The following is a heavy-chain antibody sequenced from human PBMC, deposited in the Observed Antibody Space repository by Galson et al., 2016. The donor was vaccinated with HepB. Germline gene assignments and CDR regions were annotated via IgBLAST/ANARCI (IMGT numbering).Heavy chain of an antibody. D-gene: IGHD3-16*01. J-gene: IGHJ4*02. CDR3: ARGLGESYNDY. V-gene: IGHV3-48*02. CDR1: GFTFSSYS. Sequence: SLRLSCAASGFTFSSYSMNWVRQAPGKELEWVSYISNTRPSTIYYLDSVKGRFIISRDNAKDSLYLQMNSLRDEDTAVYYCARGLGESYNDYWGQGTLVTVSS. CDR2: ISNTRPSTI.